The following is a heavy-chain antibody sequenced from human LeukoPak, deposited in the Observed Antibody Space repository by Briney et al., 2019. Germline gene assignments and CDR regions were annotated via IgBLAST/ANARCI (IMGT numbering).Heavy chain of an antibody. Sequence: PGRSLRLSCAASGFTFRNLGMYWVRQAPGKGLEWVAVIWYDGSEKYYADSVKGRFTISRDNSKNMLYLQTNSLRAEDTAVYYCVRDRNALQFLDYWGQGTVVTVSS. J-gene: IGHJ4*02. CDR3: VRDRNALQFLDY. CDR1: GFTFRNLG. CDR2: IWYDGSEK. D-gene: IGHD3-3*01. V-gene: IGHV3-33*01.